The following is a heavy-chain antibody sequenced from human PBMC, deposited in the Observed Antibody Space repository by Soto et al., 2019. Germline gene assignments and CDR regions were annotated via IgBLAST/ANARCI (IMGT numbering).Heavy chain of an antibody. CDR1: GYTFTGYY. J-gene: IGHJ4*02. D-gene: IGHD3-3*01. V-gene: IGHV1-2*04. Sequence: ASVKVSCKASGYTFTGYYMHWVRQAPGQGLEWMGWINPNSGGTNYAQKLQGWVTMTTDTSTSTAYMELRSLRSDDTAVYYCARDMTIFGVVNHFDYWGQGTLVTVSS. CDR3: ARDMTIFGVVNHFDY. CDR2: INPNSGGT.